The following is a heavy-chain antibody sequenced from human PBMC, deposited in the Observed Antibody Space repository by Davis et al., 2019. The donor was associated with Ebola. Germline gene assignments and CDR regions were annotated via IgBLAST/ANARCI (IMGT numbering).Heavy chain of an antibody. CDR1: EFTFSGSA. CDR3: ARHCSSTSCYTEGDY. CDR2: IRSEANNYAT. Sequence: PGGSLRLSCAASEFTFSGSAMHWVRQASGKGLEWVGRIRSEANNYATAYAASVKGRFTISRDDSKNTSYLQMNSLKTEDTAVYYCARHCSSTSCYTEGDYWGQGTLVTVSS. J-gene: IGHJ4*02. V-gene: IGHV3-73*01. D-gene: IGHD2-2*01.